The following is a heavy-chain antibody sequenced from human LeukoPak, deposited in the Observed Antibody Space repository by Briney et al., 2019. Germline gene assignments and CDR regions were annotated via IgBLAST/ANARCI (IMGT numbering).Heavy chain of an antibody. J-gene: IGHJ6*02. V-gene: IGHV1-8*01. Sequence: GASVKVSCKASGYTFTIYDINWVRQAPRQGLEWVGWMNPNNGGTVYAQKFQGRVTMTRDTSTGTLYMELNSLKSEDTAVYYCARGAIFGVTPRGYGMDVWGQGTTVTVSS. D-gene: IGHD3-3*01. CDR3: ARGAIFGVTPRGYGMDV. CDR2: MNPNNGGT. CDR1: GYTFTIYD.